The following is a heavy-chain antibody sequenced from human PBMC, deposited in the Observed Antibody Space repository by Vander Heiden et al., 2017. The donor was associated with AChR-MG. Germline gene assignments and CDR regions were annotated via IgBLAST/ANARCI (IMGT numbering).Heavy chain of an antibody. CDR3: ARGRSGSYYGYYFDY. CDR2: IIPIFGTA. D-gene: IGHD1-26*01. Sequence: QVQPVQSGAEGKKPGSSVKVSCKASGGTFSSYAISWVRQAPGQGVEWMGGIIPIFGTANYAQKFQGRVTITADESTSTAYMELSSLRSEDTAVYYCARGRSGSYYGYYFDYWGQGTLVTVSS. V-gene: IGHV1-69*01. CDR1: GGTFSSYA. J-gene: IGHJ4*02.